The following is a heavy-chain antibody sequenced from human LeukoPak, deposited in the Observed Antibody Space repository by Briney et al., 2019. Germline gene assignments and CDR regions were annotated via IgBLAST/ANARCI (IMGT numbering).Heavy chain of an antibody. V-gene: IGHV4-30-2*01. CDR3: ARHVWDGYNGMSFDY. CDR2: IYHSGST. D-gene: IGHD5-24*01. CDR1: GGSISSGGYS. Sequence: PSQTLSLTCAISGGSISSGGYSWSWIRQPPGKGLEWIGYIYHSGSTYYNPSLKSRVTISVDRSKNQFSLKLSSVTAADTAVYYCARHVWDGYNGMSFDYWGQGTLVTVSS. J-gene: IGHJ4*02.